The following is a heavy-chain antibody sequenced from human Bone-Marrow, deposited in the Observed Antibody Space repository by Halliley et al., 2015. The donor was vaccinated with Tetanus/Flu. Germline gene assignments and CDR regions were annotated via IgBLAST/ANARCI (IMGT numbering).Heavy chain of an antibody. CDR3: SIGGTREHF. J-gene: IGHJ4*02. CDR2: IYYSGST. D-gene: IGHD1-26*01. CDR1: GASVSSGDYY. Sequence: TLSLTCAVSGASVSSGDYYWSWIRQTPGKGLEWLGCIYYSGSTYYHPSVKSRIAISRDTSKTQFSLNLRSVTSADTAVYFCSIGGTREHFWGQGTLVTVSS. V-gene: IGHV4-30-4*01.